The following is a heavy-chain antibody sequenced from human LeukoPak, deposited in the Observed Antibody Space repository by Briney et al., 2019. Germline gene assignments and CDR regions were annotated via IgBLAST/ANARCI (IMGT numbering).Heavy chain of an antibody. J-gene: IGHJ4*02. CDR1: GFTFSSIA. D-gene: IGHD3-10*01. CDR3: ARVLLRGVPGLDY. Sequence: AGGSLRLSCAASGFTFSSIAMSWVRQAPDKGLEWVSTISGSGGGTYYADSVKGRFTISRDDSKNTLYLQMNSLRADDTAVYYCARVLLRGVPGLDYWGQGTLVTVSS. V-gene: IGHV3-23*01. CDR2: ISGSGGGT.